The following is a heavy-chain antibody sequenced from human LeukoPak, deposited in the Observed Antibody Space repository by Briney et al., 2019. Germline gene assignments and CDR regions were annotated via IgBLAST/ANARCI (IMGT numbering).Heavy chain of an antibody. CDR3: ASLYYDFGSGSDYYGMDV. J-gene: IGHJ6*02. Sequence: GGSLRLSCAASGFTFSSYAMHWVRHAPGEGLEYVSAISSNVGSPAFVNSVKSRFTICRDNSKNALYLQMGSLTAEDMAVYYCASLYYDFGSGSDYYGMDVWGQGTTVTVSS. V-gene: IGHV3-64*01. D-gene: IGHD3-3*01. CDR1: GFTFSSYA. CDR2: ISSNVGSP.